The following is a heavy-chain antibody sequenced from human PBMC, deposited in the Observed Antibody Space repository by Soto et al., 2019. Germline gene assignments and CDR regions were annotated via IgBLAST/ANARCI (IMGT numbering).Heavy chain of an antibody. Sequence: ASVKVSCTVSGYTLTELSLHWLRHAPGKGLEWMGGFDPEDGETIYAQKFQGRVTMTEDTSTDTAYMELSSLRSEDTAVYYCAKVPAFLEWVLNFQHWGQGTVVTVSS. V-gene: IGHV1-24*01. CDR1: GYTLTELS. D-gene: IGHD3-3*02. CDR2: FDPEDGET. J-gene: IGHJ1*01. CDR3: AKVPAFLEWVLNFQH.